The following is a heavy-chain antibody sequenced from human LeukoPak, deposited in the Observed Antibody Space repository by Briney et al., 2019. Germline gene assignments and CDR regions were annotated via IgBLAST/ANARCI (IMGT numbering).Heavy chain of an antibody. V-gene: IGHV4-34*01. J-gene: IGHJ4*02. CDR2: INHSGST. Sequence: PSETLSLTCAVYGGSFSDYYWSWIRQPTGKGLEWIGEINHSGSTNYNPSLKSRVTMSVDTSKNQFSLKVSSVTAADTAVYYCARGLRLDYLYYFDYWGQGTLVTVSS. CDR3: ARGLRLDYLYYFDY. D-gene: IGHD3-10*01. CDR1: GGSFSDYY.